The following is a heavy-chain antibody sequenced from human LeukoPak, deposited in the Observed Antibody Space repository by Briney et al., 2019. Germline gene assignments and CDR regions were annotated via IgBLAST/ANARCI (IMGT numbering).Heavy chain of an antibody. J-gene: IGHJ3*02. CDR1: GFTFSSYE. CDR2: ISSSGSTI. V-gene: IGHV3-48*03. Sequence: PGGSLRLSCAASGFTFSSYEMNWVRQAPGKGLEWVSYISSSGSTIYYADSVKGRFTISRDNAKNSLYLQMNSLRAEDTAVYYCAREPKTAFDIWGQGTMVTVSS. CDR3: AREPKTAFDI.